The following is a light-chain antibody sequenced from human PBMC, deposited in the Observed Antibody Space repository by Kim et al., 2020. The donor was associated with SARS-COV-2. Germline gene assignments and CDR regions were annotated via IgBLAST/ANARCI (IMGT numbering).Light chain of an antibody. J-gene: IGKJ5*01. CDR1: KSVLYSSNNKNY. V-gene: IGKV4-1*01. CDR2: WAS. Sequence: ATINCKSSKSVLYSSNNKNYLAWYQQRPGQPPKLLIYWASTRESGVPDRFSGSGSGTDFTLTISSLQAEDVAVYYCQQYYNIPVTFGQGTRLEIK. CDR3: QQYYNIPVT.